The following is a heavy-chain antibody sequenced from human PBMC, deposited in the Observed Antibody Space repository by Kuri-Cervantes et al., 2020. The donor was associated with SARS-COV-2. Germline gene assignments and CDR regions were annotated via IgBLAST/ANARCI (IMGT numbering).Heavy chain of an antibody. V-gene: IGHV1-46*03. CDR3: TRGGSGSYYNEGLFGY. J-gene: IGHJ4*02. D-gene: IGHD3-10*01. CDR2: INPSGGST. CDR1: GYTFTSYY. Sequence: ASVKVSCKASGYTFTSYYMHWVRQAPGQGLEWMGIINPSGGSTSYAQKFQGRVTMTRDTSTSTVYMELSSLRSEDTAVYYCTRGGSGSYYNEGLFGYWGQGTLVTVSS.